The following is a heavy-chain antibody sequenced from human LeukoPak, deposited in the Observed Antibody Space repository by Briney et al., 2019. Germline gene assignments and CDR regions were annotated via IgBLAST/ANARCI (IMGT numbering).Heavy chain of an antibody. V-gene: IGHV4-34*01. CDR3: ATGGSAGLISAFDI. J-gene: IGHJ3*02. Sequence: SETLSLTCAVYGGSLSGHYWSWLRQPPGKGLEWIGEIKHSGSTNCNPSLKSRVTISVDTSKNQFSLKLSSVTAADTAVYYCATGGSAGLISAFDIWGQGTMVTVSS. CDR1: GGSLSGHY. CDR2: IKHSGST. D-gene: IGHD2-15*01.